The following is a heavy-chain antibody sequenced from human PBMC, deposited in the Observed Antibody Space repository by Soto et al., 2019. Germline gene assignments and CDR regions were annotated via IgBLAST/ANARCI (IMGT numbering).Heavy chain of an antibody. D-gene: IGHD5-18*01. Sequence: GGSLRLSCAASGFTFSSYAMSWVRQAPGKGLQWVSSISGNGGNTYYAYSVKGRFTISRDNSKNTLYLQLNNLRAEDTAVCFCAKDPGAYSYGYRFDSWGQGSLVTVSS. V-gene: IGHV3-23*01. CDR1: GFTFSSYA. CDR2: ISGNGGNT. CDR3: AKDPGAYSYGYRFDS. J-gene: IGHJ4*02.